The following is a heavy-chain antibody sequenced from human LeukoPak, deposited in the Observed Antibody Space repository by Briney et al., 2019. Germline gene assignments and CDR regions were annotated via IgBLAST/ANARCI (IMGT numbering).Heavy chain of an antibody. CDR3: AGGRYFDWLGVFDP. V-gene: IGHV4-39*07. J-gene: IGHJ5*02. CDR1: GGSISSSSYY. Sequence: SETLSLTCTVSGGSISSSSYYWGWIRQPPGKGLEWIGSIYYSGSTNYNPSLKSRVTISVDKSKNQFSLKLSSVTAADTAVYYCAGGRYFDWLGVFDPWGQGTLVTVSS. CDR2: IYYSGST. D-gene: IGHD3-9*01.